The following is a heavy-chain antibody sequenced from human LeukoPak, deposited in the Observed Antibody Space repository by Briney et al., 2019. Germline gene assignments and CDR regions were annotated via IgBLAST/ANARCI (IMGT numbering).Heavy chain of an antibody. V-gene: IGHV3-21*01. CDR3: ARDPGDDSSGYYLSYFDY. CDR2: ISSSSSYI. CDR1: GCTFSSYS. J-gene: IGHJ4*02. D-gene: IGHD3-22*01. Sequence: GGSLRLSCAASGCTFSSYSMNWVRQAPGKGLEWVSSISSSSSYIYYADSVKGRFTISRDNAKNSLYLQMNSLRAEDTAVYYCARDPGDDSSGYYLSYFDYWGQGTLVTVSS.